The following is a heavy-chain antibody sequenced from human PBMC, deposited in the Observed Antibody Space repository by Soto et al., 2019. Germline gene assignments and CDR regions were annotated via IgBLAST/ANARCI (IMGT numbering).Heavy chain of an antibody. D-gene: IGHD6-13*01. V-gene: IGHV3-23*01. CDR3: AKDLTYSNSWPYYMDV. J-gene: IGHJ6*03. Sequence: EVQLLESGGGLVQPGGSLRLSCAASGFTFSTYVMSWARQAPGKGLEWVSAISGSGGNTYYADSVKGRFTISRDNSKNTLYLQMNSLRAEDTAVYYCAKDLTYSNSWPYYMDVWGKGTTVTVSS. CDR2: ISGSGGNT. CDR1: GFTFSTYV.